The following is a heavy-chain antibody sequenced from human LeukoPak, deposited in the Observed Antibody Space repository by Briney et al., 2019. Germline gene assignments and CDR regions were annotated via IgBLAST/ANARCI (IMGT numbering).Heavy chain of an antibody. J-gene: IGHJ4*02. CDR3: ARVGYSSSSIDY. CDR2: LKEDGSVE. V-gene: IGHV3-7*01. Sequence: PGRSLRLSCVASGFTYSRYWMTWVRQAPGTGLEWVANLKEDGSVEYYADSVKGRFTMSRDNAKNSLYLHMNSLRAEDTAVYYCARVGYSSSSIDYWGQGTLVTVSS. D-gene: IGHD6-6*01. CDR1: GFTYSRYW.